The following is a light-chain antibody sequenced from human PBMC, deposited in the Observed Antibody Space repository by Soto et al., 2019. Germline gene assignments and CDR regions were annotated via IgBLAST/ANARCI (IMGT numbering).Light chain of an antibody. J-gene: IGKJ4*01. CDR3: QQYGSSPH. Sequence: EIVLTQSPGTLSFSPGERATLSCRASQSVSSSYFAWYQQKPGQAPRLLIYGASSRATGIPDRFSGSGSGTDFTLTISRLEPDDFAVYYCQQYGSSPHFGGGTKVDIK. V-gene: IGKV3-20*01. CDR1: QSVSSSY. CDR2: GAS.